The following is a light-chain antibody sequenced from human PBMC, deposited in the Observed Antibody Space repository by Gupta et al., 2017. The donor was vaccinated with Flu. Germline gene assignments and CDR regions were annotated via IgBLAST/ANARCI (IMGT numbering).Light chain of an antibody. J-gene: IGLJ3*02. CDR1: SSNIGSNF. Sequence: VSISWSGSSSNIGSNFVYWYQQFPGTAPKLLMYKNYKRPSGVPDRFSGSKSGPSASLGITGLQPGDETDYYCGSWDDSLGGVVFGGGTKLTVL. CDR2: KNY. V-gene: IGLV1-47*01. CDR3: GSWDDSLGGVV.